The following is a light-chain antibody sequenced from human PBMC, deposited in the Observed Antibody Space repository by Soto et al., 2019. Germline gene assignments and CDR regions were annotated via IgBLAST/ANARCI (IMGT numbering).Light chain of an antibody. J-gene: IGLJ1*01. Sequence: QSALTQPASVSGSPGQSITISCTGTSSDVGGYNYVSWYQQHPGKAPKLMIYDVSNRPSGVSNRFSGSKSGNTAPLTISGLQAEDEAGYYCSSYTSSSTLEVFGTGTKVTVL. CDR1: SSDVGGYNY. CDR2: DVS. V-gene: IGLV2-14*01. CDR3: SSYTSSSTLEV.